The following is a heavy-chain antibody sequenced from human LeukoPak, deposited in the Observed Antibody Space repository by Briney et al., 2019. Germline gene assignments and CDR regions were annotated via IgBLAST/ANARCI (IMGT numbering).Heavy chain of an antibody. J-gene: IGHJ4*02. CDR3: ARHDIRNDYLFYFDY. CDR2: IYNIGSS. V-gene: IGHV4-59*08. Sequence: SETLSLTCTVSGGSISSYYWSWIRQPPGKGLEWIGYIYNIGSSNYNPSLKSRVTISVNTSKNQFSLKLSSVTAADTAVYYCARHDIRNDYLFYFDYWGQGTLVTVSA. D-gene: IGHD3-16*01. CDR1: GGSISSYY.